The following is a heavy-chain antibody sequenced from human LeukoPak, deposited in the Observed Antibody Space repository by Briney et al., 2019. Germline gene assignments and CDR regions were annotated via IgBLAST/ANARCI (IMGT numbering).Heavy chain of an antibody. CDR1: GGSFSGYY. Sequence: PSETLSLTCDVYGGSFSGYYWSWIRQPPGKGLEWIGEINHSGSTNYNPSLKSRVTILVDTSKNQFSLKLSSVTAADTAVYYCARGHSPVTTKVSYFQHWGQGTLVTVSS. CDR3: ARGHSPVTTKVSYFQH. V-gene: IGHV4-34*01. CDR2: INHSGST. J-gene: IGHJ1*01. D-gene: IGHD4-17*01.